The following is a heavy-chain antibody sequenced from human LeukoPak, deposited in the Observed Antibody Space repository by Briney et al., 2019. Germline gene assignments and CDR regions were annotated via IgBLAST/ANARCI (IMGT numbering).Heavy chain of an antibody. V-gene: IGHV6-1*01. J-gene: IGHJ3*02. CDR2: TYYRSKWYN. Sequence: SQTLSLTCAISGDSVSSNSAAWNWIRQSPSRGLEWLGRTYYRSKWYNDYAVSVKSRITINPDTSKNQFSLQLNSVTPEDTAVYYCARVRYCSSTSCYPNAFDIWGQGTMVTVSS. D-gene: IGHD2-2*01. CDR1: GDSVSSNSAA. CDR3: ARVRYCSSTSCYPNAFDI.